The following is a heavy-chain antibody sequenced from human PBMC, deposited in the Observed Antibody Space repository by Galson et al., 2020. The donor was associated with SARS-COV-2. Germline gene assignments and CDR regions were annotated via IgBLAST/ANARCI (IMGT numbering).Heavy chain of an antibody. V-gene: IGHV1-58*01. CDR2: IVVGSGKT. D-gene: IGHD6-6*01. CDR1: GFTFTSSA. CDR3: AAFVARPVY. Sequence: SVKVSCKTSGFTFTSSAVQCVRQARGQRLEWIGWIVVGSGKTNYAQKFQERVTITRDMSTSTAYMELSSLGYEDTAVYYCAAFVARPVYWGQGTLVTVSS. J-gene: IGHJ4*02.